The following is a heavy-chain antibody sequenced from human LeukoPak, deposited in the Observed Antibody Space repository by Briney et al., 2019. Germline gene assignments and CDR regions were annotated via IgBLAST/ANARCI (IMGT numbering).Heavy chain of an antibody. CDR2: IYYSGNT. CDR1: GGSVSTYY. CDR3: ASTSGYCSGGNCYSAFDY. V-gene: IGHV4-59*02. J-gene: IGHJ4*02. Sequence: SETLSLTCTVSGGSVSTYYWNGIRQPPGKGLEWIGYIYYSGNTNYNPSLKSRLTISVDTSNNQFSLKLSSVTAADTAVYYCASTSGYCSGGNCYSAFDYWGQGTLVTVSS. D-gene: IGHD2-15*01.